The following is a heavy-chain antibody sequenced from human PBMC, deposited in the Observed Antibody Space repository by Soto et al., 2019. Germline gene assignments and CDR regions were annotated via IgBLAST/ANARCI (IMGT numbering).Heavy chain of an antibody. D-gene: IGHD6-6*01. CDR1: GGSFSAYY. V-gene: IGHV4-34*01. Sequence: QVQLQQWGAGLLKPSETLSLTCAVYGGSFSAYYWSWIRQPPGKGLEWIGEINHSGSTNYNPSLKSRATISVDTSKNQFSLKLSSVTAADTAVYYCARTSRFAYWGQGTLVTVSS. CDR3: ARTSRFAY. CDR2: INHSGST. J-gene: IGHJ4*02.